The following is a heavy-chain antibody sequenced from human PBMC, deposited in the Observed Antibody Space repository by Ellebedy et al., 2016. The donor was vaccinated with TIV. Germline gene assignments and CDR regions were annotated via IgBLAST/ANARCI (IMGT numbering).Heavy chain of an antibody. J-gene: IGHJ3*02. CDR1: GYTFTGYY. CDR3: ARVGMVRGYAFDI. Sequence: ASVKVSCKASGYTFTGYYMHWVRQAPGQGLEWMGWINPNSGGTNYAQKFQGRVTMTRDTSISTAYMELSRLRSDDTAVYYCARVGMVRGYAFDIWGQGTMVTVSS. CDR2: INPNSGGT. V-gene: IGHV1-2*02. D-gene: IGHD3-10*01.